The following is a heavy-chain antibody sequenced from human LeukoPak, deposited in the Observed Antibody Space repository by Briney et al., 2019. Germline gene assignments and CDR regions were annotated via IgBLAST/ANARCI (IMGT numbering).Heavy chain of an antibody. CDR3: GLSSSSRGYFDY. D-gene: IGHD6-6*01. V-gene: IGHV5-51*01. CDR1: GYSFSSYW. Sequence: GESLKISCKSSGYSFSSYWIAWVRQMPGKAPEWMGIVYPGDSDTRYSPSFQGRVTFSADKSISTAFLQWSSLKASDTAMYYCGLSSSSRGYFDYWGQGTLVTVSS. J-gene: IGHJ4*02. CDR2: VYPGDSDT.